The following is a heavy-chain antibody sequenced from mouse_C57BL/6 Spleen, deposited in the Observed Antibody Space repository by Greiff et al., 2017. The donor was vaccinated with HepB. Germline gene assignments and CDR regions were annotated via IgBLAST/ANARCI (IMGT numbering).Heavy chain of an antibody. Sequence: VQLQQPGAELVRPGTSVKLSCKASGYTFTSYWMHWVKQRPGQGLEWIGVIDPSDSYTNYNQKFKGKATLTVDTSSSTAYMQLSSLTSEDSAVYYCARAYYYGRILLYAMDYWGQGTSVTVSS. CDR2: IDPSDSYT. CDR3: ARAYYYGRILLYAMDY. V-gene: IGHV1-59*01. J-gene: IGHJ4*01. CDR1: GYTFTSYW. D-gene: IGHD1-1*01.